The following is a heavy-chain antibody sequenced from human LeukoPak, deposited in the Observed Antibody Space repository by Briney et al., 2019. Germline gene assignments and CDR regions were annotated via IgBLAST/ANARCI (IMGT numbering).Heavy chain of an antibody. CDR1: GGSISSGRYY. Sequence: SETLSLTCTVSGGSISSGRYYWGWIRQPPGQGLEWIGSIYYSGSTFYNPSLKSRVTISLDTSKNQFSLKLNSVTAADTAMYYCARDYSRGGGVFNYWGQGTLVTVSS. CDR3: ARDYSRGGGVFNY. CDR2: IYYSGST. V-gene: IGHV4-39*07. D-gene: IGHD2-8*02. J-gene: IGHJ4*02.